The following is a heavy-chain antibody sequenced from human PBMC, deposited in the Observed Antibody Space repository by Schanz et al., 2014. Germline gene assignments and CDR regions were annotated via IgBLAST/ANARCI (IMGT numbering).Heavy chain of an antibody. CDR2: INPSGGGT. J-gene: IGHJ4*02. CDR1: GYTFNNYT. D-gene: IGHD2-2*01. Sequence: QVLQVQSGSELKKPGTSVKVSCKASGYTFNNYTYVMIWVRQAPGQGLEWMGMINPSGGGTSYALRFQDRVTVTRDTSRSTVYMELSSLRSEDTAVYYCARAPTAYCSDTSCLGTPFDYWGQGTLVTVSS. V-gene: IGHV1-46*02. CDR3: ARAPTAYCSDTSCLGTPFDY.